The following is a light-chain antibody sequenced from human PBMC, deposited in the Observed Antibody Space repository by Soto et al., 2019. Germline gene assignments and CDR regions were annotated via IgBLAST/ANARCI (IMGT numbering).Light chain of an antibody. CDR3: QQSYSTPLT. Sequence: DIPMTKSPSSLYASVGDRVTITCRASQSISSYLNWCQQKPGKAPKLLIYAASSLQSGVPSRFSGSGSGTDFTLTISSLQPEDFATYYCQQSYSTPLTFGGGTKVEIK. CDR2: AAS. CDR1: QSISSY. J-gene: IGKJ4*01. V-gene: IGKV1-39*01.